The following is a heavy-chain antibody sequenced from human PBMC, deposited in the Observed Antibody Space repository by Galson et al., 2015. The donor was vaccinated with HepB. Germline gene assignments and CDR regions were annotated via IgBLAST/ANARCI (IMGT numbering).Heavy chain of an antibody. V-gene: IGHV3-23*01. CDR3: VKMITSGGAADYLDC. CDR1: GFTFSNYA. CDR2: ISNSADTT. D-gene: IGHD3-16*01. Sequence: SLRLSCAVSGFTFSNYAMSWVRQAPGKGLEWVSLISNSADTTHYADSVRGRFTISRDNSKNTLYLQMNSLRAEDTAVFYCVKMITSGGAADYLDCWGQGTLVTVSA. J-gene: IGHJ4*02.